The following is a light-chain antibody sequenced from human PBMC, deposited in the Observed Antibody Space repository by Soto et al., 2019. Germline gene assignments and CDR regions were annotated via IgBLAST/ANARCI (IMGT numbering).Light chain of an antibody. CDR1: QTISSH. J-gene: IGKJ1*01. CDR2: DAS. V-gene: IGKV1-5*01. CDR3: QQYNSYSPT. Sequence: DIQMTQSPSSLSASVGDRVIITCRASQTISSHLNWYQQKPGKAPKLLIYDASSLESGVPSRFSGSGSGTEFTLTISSLHPDDFATYYCQQYNSYSPTFGQGTKVDIK.